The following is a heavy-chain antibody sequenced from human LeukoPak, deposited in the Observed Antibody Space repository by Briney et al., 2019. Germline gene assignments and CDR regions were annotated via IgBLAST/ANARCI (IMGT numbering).Heavy chain of an antibody. CDR1: GGTFSSYA. CDR2: IIPIFGTA. J-gene: IGHJ6*02. Sequence: VASVKVSCKASGGTFSSYAISWVRQAPGQGLEWMGGIIPIFGTANYAQKFQGRVTITADESTSTAYMELSSLRSEDTAVYYCARGKITIFGVVIELYYYYGMDVWGQGTTVTVSS. V-gene: IGHV1-69*01. D-gene: IGHD3-3*01. CDR3: ARGKITIFGVVIELYYYYGMDV.